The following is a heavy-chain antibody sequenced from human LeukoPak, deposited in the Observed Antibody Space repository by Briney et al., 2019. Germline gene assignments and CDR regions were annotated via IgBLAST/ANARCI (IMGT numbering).Heavy chain of an antibody. CDR1: GFSFSIYA. Sequence: GGSLRLSCAASGFSFSIYAMSWARQAPGKGLEWVSTISAGGDTTYYADSVKGRFTISRDNSKNTLYAQIKSVRADDTAIYYCAKGPRGDCSGGSCPGDSWGQGTLVTVSS. D-gene: IGHD2-15*01. CDR2: ISAGGDTT. V-gene: IGHV3-23*01. CDR3: AKGPRGDCSGGSCPGDS. J-gene: IGHJ4*02.